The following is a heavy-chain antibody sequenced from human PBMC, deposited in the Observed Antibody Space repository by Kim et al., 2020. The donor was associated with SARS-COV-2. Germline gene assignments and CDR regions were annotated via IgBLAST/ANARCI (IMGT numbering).Heavy chain of an antibody. Sequence: SETLSLICAVYGGSFSGYYWSWIRQPPGKGLEWIGEINHSGSTNYNPSLKSRVTISVDTSKNQFSLKLSSVTAADTAVYYCARGTTVTTLFYYYYGMDV. V-gene: IGHV4-34*01. CDR2: INHSGST. J-gene: IGHJ6*01. CDR3: ARGTTVTTLFYYYYGMDV. D-gene: IGHD4-17*01. CDR1: GGSFSGYY.